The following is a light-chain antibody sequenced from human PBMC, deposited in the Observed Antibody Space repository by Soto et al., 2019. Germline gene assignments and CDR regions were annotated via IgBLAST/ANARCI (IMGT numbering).Light chain of an antibody. CDR1: QSVSSSY. CDR3: QQYGSSPLIS. V-gene: IGKV3-20*01. CDR2: GAS. Sequence: EIVLTQSPGTLSLSPGERATLSCRASQSVSSSYLAWYQQKPGQAPRLLIYGASSRATGIPDRFSGSGSGTDFTLTINRLEPEDFAVYYCQQYGSSPLISFGQGKRLEIK. J-gene: IGKJ5*01.